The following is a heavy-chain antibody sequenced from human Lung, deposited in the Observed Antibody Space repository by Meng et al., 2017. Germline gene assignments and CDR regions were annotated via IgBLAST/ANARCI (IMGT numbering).Heavy chain of an antibody. V-gene: IGHV4-30-4*01. J-gene: IGHJ2*01. CDR1: GGSISSSNYY. Sequence: QVQLQESGPGLVKPSQTLSLTCTVSGGSISSSNYYWSWIRQPPGKGLEWSGHIYNSGSTYYNPSLKSRITISVDTSKNQFSLKLSSVTAADTAVYYCARGQKGYFDLWVRGTLVTVSS. CDR2: IYNSGST. CDR3: ARGQKGYFDL.